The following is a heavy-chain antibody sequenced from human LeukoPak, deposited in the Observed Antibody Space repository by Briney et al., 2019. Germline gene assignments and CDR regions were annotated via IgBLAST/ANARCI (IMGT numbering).Heavy chain of an antibody. V-gene: IGHV1-18*01. J-gene: IGHJ5*02. CDR1: GDTFSRHA. CDR2: ISAYNANT. Sequence: ASVKVSCKASGDTFSRHAISWVRQAPGQGLEWMGWISAYNANTNYAQKLQGRVTMTRNTSISTAYMELSSLRSEDTAVYYCARAPYYYGSGSPNWFDPWGQGTLVTVSS. D-gene: IGHD3-10*01. CDR3: ARAPYYYGSGSPNWFDP.